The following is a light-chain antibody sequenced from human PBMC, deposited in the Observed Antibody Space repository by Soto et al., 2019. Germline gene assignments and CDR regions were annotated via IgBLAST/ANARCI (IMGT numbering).Light chain of an antibody. V-gene: IGKV1-39*01. CDR2: AAS. J-gene: IGKJ2*01. CDR3: QQSYGTPYT. Sequence: DIPMTQSPSSLSASVGDRVTITCRASQSISFYLNWYQQKPGKAPKVLIYAASSLQSGVPSRFSGSGSGTDFSLTISTLHPEDFATYFCQQSYGTPYTFGQGTKLEI. CDR1: QSISFY.